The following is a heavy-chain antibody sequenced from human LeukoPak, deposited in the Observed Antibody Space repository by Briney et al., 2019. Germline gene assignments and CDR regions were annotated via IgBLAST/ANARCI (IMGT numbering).Heavy chain of an antibody. V-gene: IGHV3-21*01. D-gene: IGHD3-10*01. J-gene: IGHJ6*03. CDR3: ARIGSGRFYYYMDV. CDR2: ITSGSTFI. CDR1: GFSFNDYS. Sequence: SGGPLRLSCAASGFSFNDYSMSWVRQAPGKGLEWVSSITSGSTFIYYAVSVRGRFTISRDNAKNSLYLQMNSLRAEDTAVYYCARIGSGRFYYYMDVWGKGTTVTVSS.